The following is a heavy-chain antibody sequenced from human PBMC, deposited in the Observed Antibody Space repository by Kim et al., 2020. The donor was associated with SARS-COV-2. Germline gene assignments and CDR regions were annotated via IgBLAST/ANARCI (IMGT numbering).Heavy chain of an antibody. CDR2: ISGNGVNK. CDR1: GFTFDTYA. Sequence: GGSLRLSCVASGFTFDTYAMSWVRQAPGKGLEWVSVISGNGVNKFYADSVRGRLTVSRDNSKNTLYLQMYSLRDEDTALYYCAKVVVMDGYNYYYYYGMDVWGQGTSVTVSS. J-gene: IGHJ6*02. D-gene: IGHD3-22*01. V-gene: IGHV3-23*01. CDR3: AKVVVMDGYNYYYYYGMDV.